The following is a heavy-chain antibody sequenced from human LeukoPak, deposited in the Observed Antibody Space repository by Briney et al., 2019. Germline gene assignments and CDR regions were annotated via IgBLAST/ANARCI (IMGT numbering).Heavy chain of an antibody. J-gene: IGHJ3*02. CDR1: TYTFTQYR. CDR2: INPNSGGT. D-gene: IGHD2-2*01. Sequence: VASVKVSCKSSTYTFTQYRINWVRQAPGQGLEWMGWINPNSGGTNYAQKFQGRVTMTRDTSISTAYMELSRLRSDDTAVYYCARGIIVVVPAAMRSAFDIWGQGTMVTVSS. CDR3: ARGIIVVVPAAMRSAFDI. V-gene: IGHV1-2*02.